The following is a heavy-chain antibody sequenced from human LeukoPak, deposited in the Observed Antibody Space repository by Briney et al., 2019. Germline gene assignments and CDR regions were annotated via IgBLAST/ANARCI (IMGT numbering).Heavy chain of an antibody. CDR2: ISSSSSSTI. J-gene: IGHJ6*03. CDR3: ASRDSSSWYYMDV. CDR1: GFTFSSYS. V-gene: IGHV3-48*01. D-gene: IGHD6-13*01. Sequence: GGSLRLSCAASGFTFSSYSMNWVRQAPGKGLEWVSYISSSSSSTIKYADSVKGRFTISRDNAKNSLYLQMNSLRAEDTAVYYCASRDSSSWYYMDVWGKGTTVTVSS.